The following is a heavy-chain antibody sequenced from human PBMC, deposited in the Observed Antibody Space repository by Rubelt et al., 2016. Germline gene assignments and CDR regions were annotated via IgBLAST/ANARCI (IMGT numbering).Heavy chain of an antibody. CDR2: IKKDGSDK. CDR3: AREIALAR. D-gene: IGHD6-19*01. CDR1: GFTFSNYW. J-gene: IGHJ3*01. Sequence: EVQLVESGGGLVQPGGSLRLSCAASGFTFSNYWMSWVRQAPGKGLEWVANIKKDGSDKNYVDSVKGRVTISRDNAKSSLYLQMNSLRAEDTAVYYCAREIALARWGQGTMVIVSS. V-gene: IGHV3-7*01.